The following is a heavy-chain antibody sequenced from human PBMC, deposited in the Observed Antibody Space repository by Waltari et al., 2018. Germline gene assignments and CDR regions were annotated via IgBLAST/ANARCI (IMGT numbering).Heavy chain of an antibody. J-gene: IGHJ3*02. D-gene: IGHD6-13*01. Sequence: QLQLQESGPGLVKPSETLSLTCTVSGGSISSSSYYWGWIRQPPGKGLGWIGSVYYRVSTSYNPALKSRFTMSVDTAKNQFSLKLSSVTAADTAVYYCARGYSSSWGAFDIWGQGTMVTVSS. CDR1: GGSISSSSYY. V-gene: IGHV4-39*07. CDR3: ARGYSSSWGAFDI. CDR2: VYYRVST.